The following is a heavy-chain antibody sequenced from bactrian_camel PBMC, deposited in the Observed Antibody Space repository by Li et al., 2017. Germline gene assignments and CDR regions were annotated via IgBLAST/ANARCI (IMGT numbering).Heavy chain of an antibody. Sequence: HVQLVESGGGSVQAGGSLRLSCAASGPYRGYCMGWFRQAPGKEPRKDGEGVATIYLGSGSKWYADSVKGRFTISHDNAKRTVYLQMNSLKPEDTAMYYCTKDRSYGTRNWVQSTRGQGTQVTVS. D-gene: IGHD3*01. V-gene: IGHV3S1*01. CDR3: TKDRSYGTRNWVQST. CDR2: IYLGSGSK. J-gene: IGHJ4*01. CDR1: GPYRGYC.